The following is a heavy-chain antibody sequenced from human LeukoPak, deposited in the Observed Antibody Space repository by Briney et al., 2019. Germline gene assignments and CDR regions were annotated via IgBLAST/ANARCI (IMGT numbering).Heavy chain of an antibody. CDR1: GFTVSSNY. D-gene: IGHD2-2*01. V-gene: IGHV3-74*01. J-gene: IGHJ4*02. CDR3: VSFYETY. Sequence: SGGSLRLSCAASGFTVSSNYMNWVRQAPGKGLEWVSHINSDGSWTSYADSVKGRFTISKDNAKNTVYLQMNNLRAEDTAVYYCVSFYETYWGRGTLVTVSS. CDR2: INSDGSWT.